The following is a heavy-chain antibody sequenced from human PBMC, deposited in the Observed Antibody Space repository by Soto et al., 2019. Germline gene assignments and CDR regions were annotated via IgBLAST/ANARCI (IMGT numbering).Heavy chain of an antibody. CDR2: IPTSETESNT. V-gene: IGHV3-23*01. CDR1: GFVFGHSA. CDR3: TRLFATYYYYIGV. Sequence: EVPLLESGGRVIQPGGSLTVSCAASGFVFGHSAMSWVRQAPGKGLEWVSAIPTSETESNTFYPDSVKGRFTISRDDSQNTLYLQMNSLRGEDTAVYYCTRLFATYYYYIGVWGNGTTVTVSS. J-gene: IGHJ6*03.